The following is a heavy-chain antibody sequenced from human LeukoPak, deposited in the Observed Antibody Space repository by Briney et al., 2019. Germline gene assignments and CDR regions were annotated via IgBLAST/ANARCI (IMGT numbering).Heavy chain of an antibody. V-gene: IGHV4-34*01. Sequence: PSETLSLTCTVYGGSFSGYYWSWIRQPPGKGLEWIGEIIHTGNTNYNPSLKSRGTISVDTSKNQFSLKLSSVTAADTAVYYCARGDYNFDYWGQGTLVTVSS. J-gene: IGHJ4*02. CDR2: IIHTGNT. D-gene: IGHD4-11*01. CDR1: GGSFSGYY. CDR3: ARGDYNFDY.